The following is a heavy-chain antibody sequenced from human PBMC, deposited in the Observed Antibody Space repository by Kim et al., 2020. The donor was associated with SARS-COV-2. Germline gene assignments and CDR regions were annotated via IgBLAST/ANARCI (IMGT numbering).Heavy chain of an antibody. Sequence: GGSLRLSCAASGFTFSRYAMHWVRQAPGKGLEWLAVISSDGSMKNYADYVKGRFIISRDNSKNTLSLQMNSLRAEDTAVYYCEASGSYYNGGDFDYWGQG. D-gene: IGHD3-10*01. V-gene: IGHV3-30-3*01. CDR3: EASGSYYNGGDFDY. J-gene: IGHJ4*02. CDR2: ISSDGSMK. CDR1: GFTFSRYA.